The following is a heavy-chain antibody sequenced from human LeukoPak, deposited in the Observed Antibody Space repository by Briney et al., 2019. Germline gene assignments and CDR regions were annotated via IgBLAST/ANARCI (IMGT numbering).Heavy chain of an antibody. CDR3: ARIIAARPVRYFDY. J-gene: IGHJ4*02. CDR2: IKQDGNEK. D-gene: IGHD6-6*01. V-gene: IGHV3-7*01. Sequence: GGSLRLSCAASGFTFSSYWMSWVRQAPGKGLEWVANIKQDGNEKYYVDSVKGRFTISRDNAKNSLYLQMNSLRAEDTAVYYCARIIAARPVRYFDYWGQGTLVTVSS. CDR1: GFTFSSYW.